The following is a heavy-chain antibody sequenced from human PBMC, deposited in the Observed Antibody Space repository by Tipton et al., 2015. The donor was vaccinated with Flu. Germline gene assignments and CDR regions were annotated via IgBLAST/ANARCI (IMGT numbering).Heavy chain of an antibody. CDR2: ISGSGGST. J-gene: IGHJ4*02. D-gene: IGHD6-19*01. V-gene: IGHV3-23*01. CDR1: GFTFSSYA. CDR3: TRSTSGWYFDY. Sequence: SLRLSCAASGFTFSSYAMSWVRQAPGKGLEWVSAISGSGGSTYYADSVKGRFTISRDNSKNTLYLQMNSLRAEDTAVYYCTRSTSGWYFDYWGQGTLVTVSS.